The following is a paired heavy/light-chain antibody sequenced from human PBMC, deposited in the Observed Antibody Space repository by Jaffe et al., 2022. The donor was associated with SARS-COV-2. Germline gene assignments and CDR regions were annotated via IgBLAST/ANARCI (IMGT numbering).Heavy chain of an antibody. CDR1: GFTFSNYA. J-gene: IGHJ4*02. Sequence: EVQLLESGGGLVQPGGSLRLSCAASGFTFSNYAMSWVRQAPGKGLEWVSAISGSGGSTYYADSVKGRFTISRDNSKNTLYLQMNSLRAEDTAVYYCAKANYYDSSGYYQLRYFDYWGQGTLVTVSS. V-gene: IGHV3-23*01. CDR2: ISGSGGST. D-gene: IGHD3-22*01. CDR3: AKANYYDSSGYYQLRYFDY.
Light chain of an antibody. J-gene: IGKJ4*01. Sequence: DIQMTQSPSSLSASVGDRVTITCRASQSISNYLNWYQQKSGKAPKLLIYAASSLQSGVPSRFSGSGSGTDFTLAISSLRPEDFATYFCQQSYSTPTFGGGTKVEIK. CDR2: AAS. CDR1: QSISNY. V-gene: IGKV1-39*01. CDR3: QQSYSTPT.